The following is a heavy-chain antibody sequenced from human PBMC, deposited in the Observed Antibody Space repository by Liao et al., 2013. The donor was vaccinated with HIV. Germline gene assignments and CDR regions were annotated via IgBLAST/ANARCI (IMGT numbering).Heavy chain of an antibody. J-gene: IGHJ4*02. CDR3: ARGYSITWSEDYFDY. D-gene: IGHD6-13*01. Sequence: QVRLQQWGARPLKPSETLSLTCAVYTRSFSGYYWTWIRQPPRWGAWSGLGEVNHSGSANYNPSLTSRVTMSVDTSKNQFSLRLSSVTAADTAMYYCARGYSITWSEDYFDYWGQGTLVIVSS. CDR1: TRSFSGYY. V-gene: IGHV4-34*01. CDR2: VNHSGSA.